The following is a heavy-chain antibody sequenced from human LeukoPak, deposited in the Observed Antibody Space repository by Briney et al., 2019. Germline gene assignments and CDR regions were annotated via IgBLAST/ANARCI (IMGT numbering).Heavy chain of an antibody. CDR3: ARHPNNWFDP. CDR2: IYPRDSDT. CDR1: GYSFTTYW. V-gene: IGHV5-51*01. Sequence: AGESLKISCKGSGYSFTTYWIGWVRQMPGKGLEWMGIIYPRDSDTRYSPSFQGQVTISADKSISTAYLQWSSLKASDTAMYYCARHPNNWFDPWGQGTLVTVSS. J-gene: IGHJ5*02.